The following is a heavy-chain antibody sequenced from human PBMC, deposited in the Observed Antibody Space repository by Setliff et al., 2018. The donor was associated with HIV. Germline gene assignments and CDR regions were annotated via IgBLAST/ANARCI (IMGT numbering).Heavy chain of an antibody. J-gene: IGHJ6*03. CDR3: AGETPEVWFHHYSDV. CDR1: AASIRNSY. D-gene: IGHD2-21*01. V-gene: IGHV4-4*07. Sequence: PSETLSLTCTVSAASIRNSYWTWIRQPAGKGLEWIGRIDPSGTTNSNPSLKSRVTISVDTSKNQFSLRLTSVTAADTAVYYCAGETPEVWFHHYSDVWGKGTTVTVSS. CDR2: IDPSGTT.